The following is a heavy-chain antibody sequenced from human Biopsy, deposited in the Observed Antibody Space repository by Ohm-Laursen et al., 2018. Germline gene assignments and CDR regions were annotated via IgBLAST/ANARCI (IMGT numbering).Heavy chain of an antibody. J-gene: IGHJ4*02. CDR3: ARRGSGGRSFDY. CDR1: GGSISSDY. Sequence: GTLSLTCTVFGGSISSDYWSWIRQTPGKGLEWIGFISNSGNTNYNPSLKSRVTISADTSKNQFSLKLGSVTVADTAVFYCARRGSGGRSFDYWGQGSLVTVSS. CDR2: ISNSGNT. D-gene: IGHD2-15*01. V-gene: IGHV4-59*08.